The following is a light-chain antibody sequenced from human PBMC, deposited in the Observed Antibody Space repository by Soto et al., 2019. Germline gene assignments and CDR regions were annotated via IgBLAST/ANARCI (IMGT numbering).Light chain of an antibody. V-gene: IGLV4-69*01. J-gene: IGLJ2*01. CDR1: SGHNTYS. Sequence: QLVLTQSPSASASLGASVKLTCTLSSGHNTYSIAWHQQQPEKGPRFLMKLKSDGSHSRGDGIPDRFSGSSSGAERYLTISSLQSEDEADYYCQTWATGIQVFGGGTKVTGL. CDR2: LKSDGSH. CDR3: QTWATGIQV.